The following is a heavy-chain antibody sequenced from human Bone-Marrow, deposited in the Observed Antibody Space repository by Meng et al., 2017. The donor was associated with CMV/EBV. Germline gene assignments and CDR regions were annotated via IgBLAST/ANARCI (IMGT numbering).Heavy chain of an antibody. D-gene: IGHD2-8*01. Sequence: SCAASGFSFSTYGVNWVRQAPGKGLEWVAVIWYDGSNKYYADSVKGRFTISRDNSKNILNLKMNSLRDEDTAMYYCARDTGVKALFDYWGQGTLVTVSS. CDR3: ARDTGVKALFDY. CDR1: GFSFSTYG. V-gene: IGHV3-33*01. J-gene: IGHJ4*02. CDR2: IWYDGSNK.